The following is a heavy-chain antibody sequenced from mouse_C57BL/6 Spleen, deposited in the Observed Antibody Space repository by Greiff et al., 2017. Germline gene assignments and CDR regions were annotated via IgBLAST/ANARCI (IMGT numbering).Heavy chain of an antibody. CDR3: ARQPGTEYYFDY. V-gene: IGHV5-6*01. D-gene: IGHD3-3*01. Sequence: EVKLVESGGDLVKPGGSLKLSCAASGFTFSSYGMSWVRQTPDKRLEWVATISSGGSYTYYPDSVKGRFTISRDNAKNTLYLQMSSLKSEDTAMYYCARQPGTEYYFDYWGQGTTPTVSS. J-gene: IGHJ2*01. CDR1: GFTFSSYG. CDR2: ISSGGSYT.